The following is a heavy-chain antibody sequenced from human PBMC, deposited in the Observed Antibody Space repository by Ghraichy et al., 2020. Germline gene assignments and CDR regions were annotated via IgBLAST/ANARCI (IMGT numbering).Heavy chain of an antibody. CDR1: GDSVSSSSAA. CDR3: ARDRKAVTGFYYYGMGV. Sequence: SETLSLTCAISGDSVSSSSAAWTWIRQSPSRGLEWLERTYYRSKWYNDYAVSVKSRITINADTSKNQFSLQLNSVTPEDTAVYYCARDRKAVTGFYYYGMGVWGQGSTVTVSS. D-gene: IGHD6-19*01. J-gene: IGHJ6*02. CDR2: TYYRSKWYN. V-gene: IGHV6-1*01.